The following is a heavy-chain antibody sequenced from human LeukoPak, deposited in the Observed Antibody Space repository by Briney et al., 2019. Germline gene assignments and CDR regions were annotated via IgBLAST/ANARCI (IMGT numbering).Heavy chain of an antibody. CDR2: ISAYNGNT. J-gene: IGHJ5*02. D-gene: IGHD2-2*01. Sequence: ASVKVSCKASGYTFTSCGISWVRQAPGQGLEWMGWISAYNGNTNYAQKLQGRVTMTTDTSTSTAYMELRSLRSDDTAVYYCARTSRRYDAGNWFDPWGQGTLVTVSS. V-gene: IGHV1-18*01. CDR1: GYTFTSCG. CDR3: ARTSRRYDAGNWFDP.